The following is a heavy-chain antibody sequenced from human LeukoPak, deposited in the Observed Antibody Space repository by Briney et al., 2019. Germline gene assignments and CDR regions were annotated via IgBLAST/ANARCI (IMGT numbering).Heavy chain of an antibody. Sequence: SETLSLTCAVYGGSFSGYYWSWIRQPPGKGLEWIGEINHSGSTNYNPSLKSRVTISVDTSKNQFSLKLSSVTAADTAVYYCARSVGPDYWGQGTLVTVSS. D-gene: IGHD1-26*01. J-gene: IGHJ4*02. CDR1: GGSFSGYY. V-gene: IGHV4-34*01. CDR2: INHSGST. CDR3: ARSVGPDY.